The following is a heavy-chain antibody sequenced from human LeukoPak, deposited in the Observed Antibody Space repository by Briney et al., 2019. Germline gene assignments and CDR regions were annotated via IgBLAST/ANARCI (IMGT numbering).Heavy chain of an antibody. J-gene: IGHJ6*04. V-gene: IGHV3-30*18. D-gene: IGHD2-2*01. Sequence: PGGSLRLSCAASGFTFSSYGMHWVRQAPGKGLEWVAVISYDGSNKYYADSVKGRFTISRDNSKNTLYLQMNSLRAEDTAVYYCVKEANIVVVPAARYYYGMDVWGKGTTVTVSS. CDR1: GFTFSSYG. CDR2: ISYDGSNK. CDR3: VKEANIVVVPAARYYYGMDV.